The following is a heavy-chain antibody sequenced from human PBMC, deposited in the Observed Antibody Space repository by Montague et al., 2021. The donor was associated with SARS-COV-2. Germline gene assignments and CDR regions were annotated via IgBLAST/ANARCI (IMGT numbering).Heavy chain of an antibody. D-gene: IGHD6-13*01. CDR2: TFYRSKWYN. J-gene: IGHJ3*02. CDR3: ARDSRNWYGPIGFDI. Sequence: CAISGDSVSSDTAAWNWIRQSPSRGLVWLGRTFYRSKWYNEFAESVKSRISINADTSKNEVSLQLKYVTPEDTAMYYCARDSRNWYGPIGFDIWGQGTVVTVS. V-gene: IGHV6-1*01. CDR1: GDSVSSDTAA.